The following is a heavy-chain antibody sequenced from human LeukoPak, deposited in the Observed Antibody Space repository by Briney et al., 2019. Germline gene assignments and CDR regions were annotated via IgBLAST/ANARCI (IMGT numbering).Heavy chain of an antibody. J-gene: IGHJ1*01. CDR2: IYPRDGST. CDR3: ARGLPKAVFGVVIED. CDR1: GYTFTSNY. V-gene: IGHV1-46*01. D-gene: IGHD3-3*01. Sequence: ASVKVSCKASGYTFTSNYIHWVRQAPGQGLEWMGMIYPRDGSTSYAQKFQGRVTVTRDTSTSTVHMELSGLRSEDTAVYYCARGLPKAVFGVVIEDWGQGTLVTVSS.